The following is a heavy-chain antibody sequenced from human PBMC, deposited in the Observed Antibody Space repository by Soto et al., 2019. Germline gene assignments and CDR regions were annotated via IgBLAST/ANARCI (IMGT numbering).Heavy chain of an antibody. Sequence: SETLSLTCTVSGGSVSSGSYFWGWIRQPPGKGLEWIGSIYYSGSTYYNPSLKSRVTVSVDTSKNQFSLKLSSVTAADTAVYYCARHPSDFWFDPWGQGTLVTVSS. J-gene: IGHJ5*02. D-gene: IGHD2-21*02. CDR3: ARHPSDFWFDP. V-gene: IGHV4-39*01. CDR2: IYYSGST. CDR1: GGSVSSGSYF.